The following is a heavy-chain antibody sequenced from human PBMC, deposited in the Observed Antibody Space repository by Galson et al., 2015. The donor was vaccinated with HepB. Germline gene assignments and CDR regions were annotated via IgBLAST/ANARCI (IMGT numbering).Heavy chain of an antibody. CDR1: GFTFSGSA. D-gene: IGHD3-10*01. V-gene: IGHV3-73*01. CDR3: SRPAGILDYMDV. CDR2: IGSKASSYAT. J-gene: IGHJ6*03. Sequence: SLRLSCAASGFTFSGSAMHWARQASGKGLEWVGRIGSKASSYATSYAESVKGRFTFSRDDLKNTAYLQMNSLKAEDTAVYYYSRPAGILDYMDVWGKGTTVTVSS.